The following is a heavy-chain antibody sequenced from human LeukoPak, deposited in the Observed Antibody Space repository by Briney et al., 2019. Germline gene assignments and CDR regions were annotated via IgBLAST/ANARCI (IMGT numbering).Heavy chain of an antibody. V-gene: IGHV3-53*01. CDR1: GSTVSSNY. J-gene: IGHJ2*01. Sequence: GGSLRLSCAASGSTVSSNYMSWVRQAPGKGLEWVSVLYSDGTTHYAEYVKSRCTISRDNSKNTLYLQMSSLRVEDTAVYYCARDLKNYWYFDLWGRGTRVTVSS. CDR3: ARDLKNYWYFDL. CDR2: LYSDGTT.